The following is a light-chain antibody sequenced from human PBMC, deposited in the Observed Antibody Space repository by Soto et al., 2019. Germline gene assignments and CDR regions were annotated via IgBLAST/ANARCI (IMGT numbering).Light chain of an antibody. CDR3: NSRASGTTYG. CDR2: EVS. J-gene: IGLJ1*01. CDR1: GSDVGDYNY. V-gene: IGLV2-14*01. Sequence: QSVLTQPASVSGSPGQSITISCTGTGSDVGDYNYVSWYQQHPGKAPKLMIYEVSNRPSGVSNRFSGSKSGTTASLTISGLQTEDEADYYCNSRASGTTYGFGTGTKVTVL.